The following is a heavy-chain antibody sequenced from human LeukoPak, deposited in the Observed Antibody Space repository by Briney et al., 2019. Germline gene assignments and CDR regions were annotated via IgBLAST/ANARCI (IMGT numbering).Heavy chain of an antibody. V-gene: IGHV4-34*01. Sequence: ASETLSLTCAVYGGSFSGYYWGWIRQPPGKGLEWIGIIYSSGSTYSNPSLKSRVTISLDTSKSQLSLKVSSVTAADTAVYYCASRSGYSYGDFDYWGQGTLVTVSS. CDR2: IYSSGST. J-gene: IGHJ4*02. D-gene: IGHD5-18*01. CDR1: GGSFSGYY. CDR3: ASRSGYSYGDFDY.